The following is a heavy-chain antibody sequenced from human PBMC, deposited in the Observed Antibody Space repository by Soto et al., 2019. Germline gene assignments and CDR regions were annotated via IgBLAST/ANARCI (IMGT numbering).Heavy chain of an antibody. CDR1: GYTFTSFG. D-gene: IGHD3-16*02. V-gene: IGHV1-18*01. CDR2: ISTYNGDA. J-gene: IGHJ4*02. Sequence: ASVKVSCKASGYTFTSFGISWVQQAPGQGPEWMGWISTYNGDAKYAQKFQDRVTITKDIFTSTVYMELRSLRSDDTAMYYCARDWSAVVLPDYWGQGTLVTASS. CDR3: ARDWSAVVLPDY.